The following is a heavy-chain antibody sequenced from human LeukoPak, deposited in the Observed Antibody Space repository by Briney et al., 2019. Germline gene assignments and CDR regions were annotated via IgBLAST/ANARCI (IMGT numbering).Heavy chain of an antibody. D-gene: IGHD3-9*01. CDR2: IRYDGSNE. CDR1: GFTFSSYG. V-gene: IGHV3-30*02. Sequence: GGSLRLSCAASGFTFSSYGMHWVRQAPGKGLEWVAFIRYDGSNEYYADSVKGRFTISRDNSKNTLYLQMNSLRAEDTAVYYCAKETFGYFDWLPGDWGQGTLVTVSS. CDR3: AKETFGYFDWLPGD. J-gene: IGHJ4*02.